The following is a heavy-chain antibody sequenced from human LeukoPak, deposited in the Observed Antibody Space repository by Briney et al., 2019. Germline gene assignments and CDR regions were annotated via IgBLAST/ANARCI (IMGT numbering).Heavy chain of an antibody. CDR1: GYTFTGYY. CDR3: ARETYSSGWYGMDV. V-gene: IGHV1-2*06. CDR2: INPNSGGT. Sequence: ASVKVPCKASGYTFTGYYMHWVRQAPGQGLEWMGRINPNSGGTNYAQKFQGRVTMTRDTSISTAYMELSRLRSDDTAVYFCARETYSSGWYGMDVWGQGTTVTVSS. D-gene: IGHD6-19*01. J-gene: IGHJ6*02.